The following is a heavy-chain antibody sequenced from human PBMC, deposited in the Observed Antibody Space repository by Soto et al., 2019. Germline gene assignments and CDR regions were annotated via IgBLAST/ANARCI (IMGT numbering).Heavy chain of an antibody. Sequence: ASVKVSCKASGYPFTIYAIHCVRQAPGQSLEWMGWINPGNGDTKYSQIFQGRVTITWDTSARTAYMDLSSLISEDTADYYCARDSSSSRSFDYWGQGARVTVSS. V-gene: IGHV1-3*01. J-gene: IGHJ4*02. D-gene: IGHD6-6*01. CDR3: ARDSSSSRSFDY. CDR1: GYPFTIYA. CDR2: INPGNGDT.